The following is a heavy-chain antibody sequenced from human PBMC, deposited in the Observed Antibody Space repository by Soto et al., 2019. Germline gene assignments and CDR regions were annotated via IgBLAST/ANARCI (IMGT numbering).Heavy chain of an antibody. CDR3: ARQPTTGDTDFWFDP. J-gene: IGHJ5*02. D-gene: IGHD2-21*01. CDR1: GGSISTSLSY. Sequence: QLQLLESGPGLVKASETLSLTCSVSGGSISTSLSYWAWIRQPPGKGLEWLANIFYSGSTFYNPSLASRVSVSVDTSKKEFSLKVRSVPAADTAVYYCARQPTTGDTDFWFDPWGQGTLVTVSS. CDR2: IFYSGST. V-gene: IGHV4-39*01.